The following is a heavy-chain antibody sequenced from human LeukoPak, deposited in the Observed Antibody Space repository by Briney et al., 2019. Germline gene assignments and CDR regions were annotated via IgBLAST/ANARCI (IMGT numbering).Heavy chain of an antibody. J-gene: IGHJ4*02. Sequence: GGSLRLSCAASGFTFDDYAMHWVRQAPGKGLEWVSGISWNSGSIGYADSVKGRFTISRDNAKNSLYLQMNSLRAEDTALYYCARVSRGKWELLGAHDYWGQGTLVTVSS. CDR3: ARVSRGKWELLGAHDY. CDR2: ISWNSGSI. CDR1: GFTFDDYA. V-gene: IGHV3-9*01. D-gene: IGHD1-26*01.